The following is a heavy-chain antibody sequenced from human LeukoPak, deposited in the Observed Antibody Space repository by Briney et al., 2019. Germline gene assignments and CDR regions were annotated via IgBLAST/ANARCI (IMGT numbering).Heavy chain of an antibody. J-gene: IGHJ3*02. Sequence: PGWSLRLYCAASGFTLSNHDLHWVRQAQGPLLGRKTGISKDGSYKSYAGSVKGRFTISRDNSKNTLYLQMNSLRPEDTAVYYCARETGSPGAFDIWGQGTMVTVSS. CDR3: ARETGSPGAFDI. D-gene: IGHD1-26*01. V-gene: IGHV3-30-3*01. CDR2: ISKDGSYK. CDR1: GFTLSNHD.